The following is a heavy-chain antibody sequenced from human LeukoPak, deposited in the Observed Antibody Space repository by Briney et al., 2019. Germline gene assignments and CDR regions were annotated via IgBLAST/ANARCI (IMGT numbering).Heavy chain of an antibody. V-gene: IGHV4-34*01. CDR1: GGSFSGYY. Sequence: SETLSLTCAVYGGSFSGYYWSWIRQPPGKGLEWIGEINHGGSTSYNSSLKSRVTISVDTSKNQFSLKLSSVTAADTAVYYCARLTRIYQDGTNYLNFDYWGQGNLVTVSS. CDR3: ARLTRIYQDGTNYLNFDY. J-gene: IGHJ4*02. D-gene: IGHD1-1*01. CDR2: INHGGST.